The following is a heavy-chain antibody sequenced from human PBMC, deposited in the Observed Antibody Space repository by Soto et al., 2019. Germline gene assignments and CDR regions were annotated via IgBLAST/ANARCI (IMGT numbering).Heavy chain of an antibody. CDR3: ARHRYCSGSSCFSYGMDV. CDR2: ISDSGST. Sequence: KPSETLSLTCTVSGGSVTTYYWSWIRQPPGKGLEWIGYISDSGSTNYNPSLKGRVTISIDTSKNQFSLKLSAVTAADTAVYYCARHRYCSGSSCFSYGMDVWGQGTTVTVSS. V-gene: IGHV4-59*02. CDR1: GGSVTTYY. D-gene: IGHD2-15*01. J-gene: IGHJ6*02.